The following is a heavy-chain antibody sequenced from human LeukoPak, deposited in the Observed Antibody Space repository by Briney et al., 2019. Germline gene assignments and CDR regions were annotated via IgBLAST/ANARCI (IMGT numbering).Heavy chain of an antibody. V-gene: IGHV3-30*02. D-gene: IGHD1-26*01. CDR3: ATYSGSYYGFDY. CDR1: GFTFNNYA. J-gene: IGHJ4*02. Sequence: GGSLRLSCAASGFTFNNYAMHWVRQAPGKGLEWVAFTRDDGTNKYYADSVRGRFTISRDNSKNTLYLQMNSLRAEDTAIYYCATYSGSYYGFDYWGQGTLVTVSS. CDR2: TRDDGTNK.